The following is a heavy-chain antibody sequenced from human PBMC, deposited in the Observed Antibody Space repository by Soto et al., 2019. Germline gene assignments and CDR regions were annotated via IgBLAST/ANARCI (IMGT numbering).Heavy chain of an antibody. CDR2: IYPGDSDT. Sequence: LKISCKGSGYSFTSYWIGWVRQMPGKGLEWMGIIYPGDSDTRYSPSFQGQVTISADKSISTAYLQWSSLKASDTAMYYCARLLRDDGSGSYYPPFYYYGMDVWGQGTTVTVSS. D-gene: IGHD3-10*01. V-gene: IGHV5-51*01. CDR1: GYSFTSYW. CDR3: ARLLRDDGSGSYYPPFYYYGMDV. J-gene: IGHJ6*02.